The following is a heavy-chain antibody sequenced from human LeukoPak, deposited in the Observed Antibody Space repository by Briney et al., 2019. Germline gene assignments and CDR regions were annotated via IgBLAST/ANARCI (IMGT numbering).Heavy chain of an antibody. D-gene: IGHD5-18*01. J-gene: IGHJ4*02. CDR3: ARDLYSYNLDAEF. Sequence: ASVKVSCKASGYTFTSYYMHWVRQAPGQGLEWMGIINPSGGSTSYAQRFQGRVTMTRDMSTSTVYMELSSLRSEDTAVYYCARDLYSYNLDAEFWGQGTLVTVSS. CDR1: GYTFTSYY. CDR2: INPSGGST. V-gene: IGHV1-46*01.